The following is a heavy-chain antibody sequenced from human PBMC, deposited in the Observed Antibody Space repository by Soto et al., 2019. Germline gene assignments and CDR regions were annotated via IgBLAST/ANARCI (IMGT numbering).Heavy chain of an antibody. CDR3: ARDRGGGIEPFEY. D-gene: IGHD6-13*01. CDR2: IYYSGST. V-gene: IGHV4-59*01. CDR1: GASISTYY. Sequence: SETLSLTCTVSGASISTYYWSWIRQPPGKGLEWIGSIYYSGSTNYNPSLKSRVTISIDTSTNQFSLKLSSVTAADTAVYYCARDRGGGIEPFEYWGQGALVTVSS. J-gene: IGHJ4*02.